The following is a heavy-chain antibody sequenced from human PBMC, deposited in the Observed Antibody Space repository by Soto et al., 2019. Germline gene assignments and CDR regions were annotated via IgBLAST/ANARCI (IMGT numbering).Heavy chain of an antibody. V-gene: IGHV3-23*01. CDR2: ISGSGGST. CDR3: ACAKYCSGGSCYSYFQH. CDR1: GFTFSSYA. J-gene: IGHJ1*01. Sequence: GGSLRLSCAASGFTFSSYAMSWVRQAPGKGLEWVSAISGSGGSTYYADSVKGRFTISRDNSKKTLNLQMNSLRAEATAVYYCACAKYCSGGSCYSYFQHWGQGTLVTVSS. D-gene: IGHD2-15*01.